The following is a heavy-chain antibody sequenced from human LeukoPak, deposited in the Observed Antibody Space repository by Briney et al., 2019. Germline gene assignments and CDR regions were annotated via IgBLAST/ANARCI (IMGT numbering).Heavy chain of an antibody. V-gene: IGHV3-20*04. CDR3: ARVSDISVAAYFDY. CDR2: INWNGGST. J-gene: IGHJ4*02. D-gene: IGHD6-19*01. CDR1: GFTFDDYG. Sequence: RSGGSLRLSCAASGFTFDDYGMSWVRQAPGKGLEWVSNINWNGGSTGYADSVRGRFTISRDNAKNSLYLQMNSLRAEDTALYYCARVSDISVAAYFDYWGLGTRVTVSS.